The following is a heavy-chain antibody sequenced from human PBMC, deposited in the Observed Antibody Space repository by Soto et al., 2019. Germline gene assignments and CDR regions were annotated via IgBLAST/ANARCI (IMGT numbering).Heavy chain of an antibody. J-gene: IGHJ6*02. V-gene: IGHV5-51*01. CDR2: IYPGDSDT. CDR3: ATRVQDPGKYYYGMEV. D-gene: IGHD6-13*01. Sequence: GESLKISCKGSGYSFSTYWIAWVRQMPGKGLEWMGTIYPGDSDTRYSPSFQGQVTISADKSISTAYLQWSSLKASDTAMYYCATRVQDPGKYYYGMEVWGQGTTVTVSS. CDR1: GYSFSTYW.